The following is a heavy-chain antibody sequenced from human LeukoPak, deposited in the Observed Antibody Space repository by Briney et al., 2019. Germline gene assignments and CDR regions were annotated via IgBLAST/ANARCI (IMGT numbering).Heavy chain of an antibody. CDR2: LLYDGNTK. D-gene: IGHD1-14*01. CDR1: GFRLSNYG. CDR3: ARDHRPEIQYYYMDV. V-gene: IGHV3-33*01. Sequence: PGGPLRLSCAASGFRLSNYGVHGVRQAPGKALEELAALLYDGNTKHYADSVKGRFTISRDISKNTFYLQMNSLTAEDTAVYYCARDHRPEIQYYYMDVWGKGTTVAVSS. J-gene: IGHJ6*03.